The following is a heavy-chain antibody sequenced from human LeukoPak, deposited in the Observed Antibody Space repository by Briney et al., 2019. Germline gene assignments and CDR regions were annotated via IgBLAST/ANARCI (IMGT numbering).Heavy chain of an antibody. J-gene: IGHJ4*02. CDR1: GFTFRDYA. V-gene: IGHV3-53*01. D-gene: IGHD5-18*01. CDR2: IYSGGTT. CDR3: ARGLKWIQLFDY. Sequence: PGGSLRLSCAASGFTFRDYAMSWVRQAPGKGLEWVSFIYSGGTTVYADSVKGRFTISRDNSKNTLYLQMNSLRAEDTAVYYCARGLKWIQLFDYWGQGTLVTVSS.